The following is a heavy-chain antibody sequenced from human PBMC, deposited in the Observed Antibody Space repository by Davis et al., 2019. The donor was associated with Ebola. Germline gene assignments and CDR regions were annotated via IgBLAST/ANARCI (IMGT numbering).Heavy chain of an antibody. D-gene: IGHD2-21*02. CDR1: GFTFSSYS. CDR3: ARAIIYCGGDCYSYYFDY. Sequence: GESLKISCAASGFTFSSYSMNWVRQAPGKGLEWVSYISSSSSTIHYADSVKGRFTISRDNAKNSLYLQMNSLRDEDTAVYYCARAIIYCGGDCYSYYFDYWGQGTLVTVSS. V-gene: IGHV3-48*02. CDR2: ISSSSSTI. J-gene: IGHJ4*02.